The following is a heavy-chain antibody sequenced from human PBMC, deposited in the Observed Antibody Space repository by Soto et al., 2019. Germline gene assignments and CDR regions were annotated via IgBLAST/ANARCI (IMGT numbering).Heavy chain of an antibody. CDR3: AREGEDPRIAAAFDY. D-gene: IGHD6-13*01. V-gene: IGHV1-69*01. Sequence: QVQLVQSGAEVKKPGSSVKVSCKASGGTFSSYAISWVRQAPGQGLEWMGGIIPIFGTANYAQKFQGRVTITADESTSTAYMELSGLRSEDTAVYYCAREGEDPRIAAAFDYWGQGTLVTVSS. CDR2: IIPIFGTA. J-gene: IGHJ4*02. CDR1: GGTFSSYA.